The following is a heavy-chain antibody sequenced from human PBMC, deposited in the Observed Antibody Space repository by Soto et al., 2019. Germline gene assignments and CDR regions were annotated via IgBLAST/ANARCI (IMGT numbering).Heavy chain of an antibody. CDR1: GFTFSSYA. D-gene: IGHD3-9*01. J-gene: IGHJ3*02. CDR2: ISGSGGTT. V-gene: IGHV3-23*01. Sequence: EVPLLESGGGLVQPGGSLRLSCAASGFTFSSYAMSWVRQAPGKGLEWVSAISGSGGTTYYADSVKGRFTFSRDNSKNVLYLKMNCLRAEETAVYYGAITANGWLSAFDIWGQGTMVTVSS. CDR3: AITANGWLSAFDI.